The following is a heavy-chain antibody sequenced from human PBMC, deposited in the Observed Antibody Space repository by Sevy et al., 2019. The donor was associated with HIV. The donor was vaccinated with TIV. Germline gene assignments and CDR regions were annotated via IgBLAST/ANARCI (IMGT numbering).Heavy chain of an antibody. CDR2: LSFGCGEI. J-gene: IGHJ4*02. Sequence: GGSLRLSCAASGFTFSKYSMSWVRQPPGKGLEWVSTLSFGCGEINYADSVKGRFTISDDTSKSLVFLQMNNLGPEDTAVYYCAGEGCTKPHDYWGQGTLVTVSS. D-gene: IGHD2-8*01. CDR3: AGEGCTKPHDY. CDR1: GFTFSKYS. V-gene: IGHV3-23*01.